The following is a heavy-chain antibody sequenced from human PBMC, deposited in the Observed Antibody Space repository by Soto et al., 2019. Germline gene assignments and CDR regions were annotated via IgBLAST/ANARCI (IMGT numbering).Heavy chain of an antibody. CDR1: GGTFSSYA. J-gene: IGHJ3*02. CDR3: ASDMLGDSSGYGGDAFDI. D-gene: IGHD3-22*01. CDR2: IIPIFGTA. V-gene: IGHV1-69*12. Sequence: QVQLVQSGAEVKKPGSSVKVSCKASGGTFSSYAISWVRQAPGPGLEWMGGIIPIFGTANYAQKFQGRVTITAEASTSTAYMELSSLRSEDTAVYYCASDMLGDSSGYGGDAFDIWGKGTMVNVSS.